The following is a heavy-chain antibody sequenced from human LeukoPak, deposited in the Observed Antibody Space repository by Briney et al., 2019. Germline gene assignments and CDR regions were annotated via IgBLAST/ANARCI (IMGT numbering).Heavy chain of an antibody. V-gene: IGHV4-38-2*01. CDR3: ARLDSSSWTNVGWDY. CDR2: IYHSGST. CDR1: GYSISSGYY. Sequence: PSETLSLTCAVSGYSISSGYYWGWIRQPPGKGLEWIGSIYHSGSTYYNPSLKSRVTISVDTSKNQFSLKLSSVTAADTAVNYCARLDSSSWTNVGWDYWGQGTLVTVSS. J-gene: IGHJ4*02. D-gene: IGHD6-13*01.